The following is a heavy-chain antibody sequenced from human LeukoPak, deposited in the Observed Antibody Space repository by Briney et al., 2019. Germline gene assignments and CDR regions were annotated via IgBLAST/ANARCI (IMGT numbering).Heavy chain of an antibody. V-gene: IGHV4-4*07. CDR2: IYTSGST. CDR1: GGSISSYY. J-gene: IGHJ5*02. Sequence: SETLSLTCTVPGGSISSYYWSCIRQPAGKGLEWIGRIYTSGSTNYNPSLKSRVTMSVDTSKNQFSLKLRSVIAADAAVYYCAREHYDFWSGYFQPINWFDRWGQGTLVTVSS. CDR3: AREHYDFWSGYFQPINWFDR. D-gene: IGHD3-3*01.